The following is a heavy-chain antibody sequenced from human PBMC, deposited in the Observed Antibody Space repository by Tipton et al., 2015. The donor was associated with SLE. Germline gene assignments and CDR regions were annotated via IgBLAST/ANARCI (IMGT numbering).Heavy chain of an antibody. J-gene: IGHJ4*02. V-gene: IGHV4-34*01. CDR1: GGSFSGYY. CDR3: ARGPYYYASDY. D-gene: IGHD3-10*01. CDR2: INHSGST. Sequence: LRLSCAVYGGSFSGYYWSWIRQPPGKGLEWIGEINHSGSTNYNPSLKSRVTISVDTSKNQFSLKLSSVTAADTAVYYCARGPYYYASDYWGQGTLVTVSS.